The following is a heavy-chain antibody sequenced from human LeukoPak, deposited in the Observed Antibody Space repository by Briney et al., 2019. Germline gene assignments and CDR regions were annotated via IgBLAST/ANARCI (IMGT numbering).Heavy chain of an antibody. CDR1: GFAFDIYR. Sequence: GGSLRLSCAASGFAFDIYRMQWVRRAPGKELEWVSAISGSGGSTYYADSVKGRFTTSRDNSKNTLYLQMNSLRAEDTAVYYCANTPRGFGATYWGQGSLVTVSS. CDR3: ANTPRGFGATY. V-gene: IGHV3-23*01. CDR2: ISGSGGST. J-gene: IGHJ4*02. D-gene: IGHD3-10*01.